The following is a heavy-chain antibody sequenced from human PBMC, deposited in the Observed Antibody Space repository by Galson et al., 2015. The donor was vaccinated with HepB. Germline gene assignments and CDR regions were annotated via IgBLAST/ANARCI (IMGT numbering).Heavy chain of an antibody. CDR1: GFIFSSYA. CDR3: AKGFGDAVAGPNWFFDL. V-gene: IGHV3-23*01. CDR2: ISGSGGST. Sequence: LRLSCAASGFIFSSYAMSWVRQAPGKGLEWVSDISGSGGSTYYADSVKGRFTISRDNSKNTLYLQVNSLTVEDTAIYYCAKGFGDAVAGPNWFFDLWGRGTLVTVSS. D-gene: IGHD6-19*01. J-gene: IGHJ2*01.